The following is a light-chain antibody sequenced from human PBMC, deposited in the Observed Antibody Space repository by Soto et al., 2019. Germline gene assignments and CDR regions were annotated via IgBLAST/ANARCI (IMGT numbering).Light chain of an antibody. CDR2: GAS. Sequence: DIQMTQSPSFVSASVGDRVTITCRASQGISRWLAWYQQRPGKAPELLIYGASSLQSGVPSRFNASGSGTDFPRTIRRLQPEEFATYYCQQANSFPLTFGQGTRLEIK. CDR1: QGISRW. J-gene: IGKJ5*01. V-gene: IGKV1-12*01. CDR3: QQANSFPLT.